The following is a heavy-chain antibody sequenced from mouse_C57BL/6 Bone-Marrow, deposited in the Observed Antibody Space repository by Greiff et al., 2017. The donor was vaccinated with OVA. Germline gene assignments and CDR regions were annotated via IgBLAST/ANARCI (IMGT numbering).Heavy chain of an antibody. V-gene: IGHV6-6*01. CDR1: GFTFSDAW. CDR3: TRGAQAPFYYAMDY. D-gene: IGHD3-2*02. Sequence: EVKLVESGGGLVQPGGSMKLSCAASGFTFSDAWMDWVRQSPEKGLEWVAEIRNKANNHATYYAESVKGRFTISRDDSKSSVYLKMNSLRAEDTGIYYCTRGAQAPFYYAMDYWGQGTSVTVSS. CDR2: IRNKANNHAT. J-gene: IGHJ4*01.